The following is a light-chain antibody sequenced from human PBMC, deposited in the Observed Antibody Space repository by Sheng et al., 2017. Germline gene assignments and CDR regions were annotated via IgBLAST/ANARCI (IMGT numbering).Light chain of an antibody. CDR1: QGIENH. J-gene: IGKJ2*01. Sequence: IQMTQSPSSLSASVGDRVTITCRASQGIENHLAWYQQKPGKPPKLLIYIASTLRSGVPSRFSGSGSGTDFTLTISNLQPEDFATYYCQLLDSHPPFTFGQGTKVEIK. CDR3: QLLDSHPPFT. CDR2: IAS. V-gene: IGKV1-9*01.